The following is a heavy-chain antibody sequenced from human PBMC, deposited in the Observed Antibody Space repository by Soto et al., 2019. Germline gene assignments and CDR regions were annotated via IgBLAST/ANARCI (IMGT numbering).Heavy chain of an antibody. CDR2: IIPIFGTA. CDR1: GGTFSSYA. J-gene: IGHJ6*02. CDR3: ARGSSGTTLSYYYYGMDV. D-gene: IGHD1-7*01. V-gene: IGHV1-69*01. Sequence: QVQLVQSGAEVKKPGSSVKVSCKASGGTFSSYAISWVRQAPGQGLEWMGGIIPIFGTANYEQKFQGRVTITADESTSTAYMELSSLRSEDTAVYYCARGSSGTTLSYYYYGMDVWGQGTTVPVSS.